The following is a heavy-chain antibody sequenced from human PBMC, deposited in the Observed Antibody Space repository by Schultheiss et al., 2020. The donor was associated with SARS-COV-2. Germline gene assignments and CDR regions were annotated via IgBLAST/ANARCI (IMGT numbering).Heavy chain of an antibody. D-gene: IGHD3-3*01. CDR1: GFTFSTCA. CDR3: AKDPAHYDFWSGYYSS. Sequence: GGSLRLSCAASGFTFSTCAMSWVRQAPGKGLEWVSAISGTGSSTYYADSVKGRFTVSRDNSKNTLYLQMDSLRADDTAVYYCAKDPAHYDFWSGYYSSWGQGILVTVSS. CDR2: ISGTGSST. V-gene: IGHV3-23*01. J-gene: IGHJ4*02.